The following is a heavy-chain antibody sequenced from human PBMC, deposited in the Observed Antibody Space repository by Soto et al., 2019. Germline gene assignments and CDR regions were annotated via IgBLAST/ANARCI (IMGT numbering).Heavy chain of an antibody. V-gene: IGHV3-23*01. Sequence: EVQLLESGGGLVQPGWSLRLSCAASGFTFSSYAMSWVRQAPGKGLEWVSAISDSGGSTYNADSVKGRFTISRDNSKNALYLHMNTLRAEDTAVYYCAKENGYSSSWFEFDYWGQGTLVTVSS. CDR2: ISDSGGST. CDR3: AKENGYSSSWFEFDY. J-gene: IGHJ4*01. D-gene: IGHD6-13*01. CDR1: GFTFSSYA.